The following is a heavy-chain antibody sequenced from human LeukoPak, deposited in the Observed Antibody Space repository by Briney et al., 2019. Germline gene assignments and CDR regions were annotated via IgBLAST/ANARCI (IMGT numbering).Heavy chain of an antibody. CDR1: GGSISSGSYY. V-gene: IGHV4-61*02. CDR3: ARSLLL. CDR2: IYTSGST. D-gene: IGHD3-22*01. Sequence: SQTLSLTCTVSGGSISSGSYYWSWIRQPAGKGLEWIGRIYTSGSTNYNPSLKSRVTISVDTSKNQFSLKLSSVTAADTAVYYCARSLLLWGQGTLVTVSS. J-gene: IGHJ4*02.